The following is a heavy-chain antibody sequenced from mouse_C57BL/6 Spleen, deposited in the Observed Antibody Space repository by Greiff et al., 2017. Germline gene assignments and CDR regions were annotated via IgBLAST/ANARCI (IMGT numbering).Heavy chain of an antibody. Sequence: EVKLMESGGGLVKPGGSLKLSCAASGFTFSDYGMNWVRQAPEKGLEWVAYISSGSSTIYYADTVKGRFTISRDNAKNTLFLQMTSLRSEDTARYYCASYVSRDVWGTGTTVTVSS. J-gene: IGHJ1*03. D-gene: IGHD2-12*01. CDR1: GFTFSDYG. CDR2: ISSGSSTI. CDR3: ASYVSRDV. V-gene: IGHV5-17*01.